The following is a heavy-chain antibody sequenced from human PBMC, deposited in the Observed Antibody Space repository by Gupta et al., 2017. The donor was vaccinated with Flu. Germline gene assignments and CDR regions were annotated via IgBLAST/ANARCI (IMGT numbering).Heavy chain of an antibody. D-gene: IGHD1-1*01. CDR2: FTTGGQDT. V-gene: IGHV3-23*01. CDR1: FIFSNFA. CDR3: AKGIWNIHFDL. Sequence: FIFSNFAVSRVRLAPGKGLGWVSGFTTGGQDTFYADAVKGRFTVSRDTAKNAIYLQMNNLRDDDTGKYYGAKGIWNIHFDLWGQGTLVTVAS. J-gene: IGHJ1*01.